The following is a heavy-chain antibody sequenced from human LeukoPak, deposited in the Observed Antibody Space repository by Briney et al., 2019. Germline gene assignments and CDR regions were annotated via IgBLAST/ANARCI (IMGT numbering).Heavy chain of an antibody. Sequence: SETLSPTCSVSSYSINSNYYWGWIRQSPGQGLEWIGSIYHTGSTYYNPSLKRRVTISLDASNKQFSLRLSSVTAADTAVYYCARGSHPVTGTLGGYFDPWGQGTLVTVSS. CDR1: SYSINSNYY. J-gene: IGHJ4*02. CDR2: IYHTGST. V-gene: IGHV4-38-2*02. CDR3: ARGSHPVTGTLGGYFDP. D-gene: IGHD6-19*01.